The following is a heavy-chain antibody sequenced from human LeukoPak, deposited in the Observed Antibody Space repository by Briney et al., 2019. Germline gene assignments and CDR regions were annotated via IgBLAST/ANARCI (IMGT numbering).Heavy chain of an antibody. CDR3: AREGAAAASTAFDI. Sequence: ASVKVPCKASGYTFTGYYMHWVRQAPGQGLEWMGWINPNSGGTNYAQKFQGRVTMTRDTSISTAYMELSRLRSDDTAVYYCAREGAAAASTAFDIWGQGTMVTVSS. J-gene: IGHJ3*02. D-gene: IGHD6-13*01. CDR1: GYTFTGYY. V-gene: IGHV1-2*02. CDR2: INPNSGGT.